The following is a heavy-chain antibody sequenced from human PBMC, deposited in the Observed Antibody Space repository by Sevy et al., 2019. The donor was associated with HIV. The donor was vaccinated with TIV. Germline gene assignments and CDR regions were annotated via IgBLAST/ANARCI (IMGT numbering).Heavy chain of an antibody. Sequence: ASVKVSCKASGYTFTSYGISWVRQAPGQGLEWMGWISAYNGNTNYAQKLQGRVTMTTDTSTSTAYMELRSLRSDDTAVDYCARLCYGAYCGGDCQQHLYYFDYWGQGTLVTVSS. D-gene: IGHD2-21*02. J-gene: IGHJ4*02. CDR3: ARLCYGAYCGGDCQQHLYYFDY. CDR2: ISAYNGNT. V-gene: IGHV1-18*04. CDR1: GYTFTSYG.